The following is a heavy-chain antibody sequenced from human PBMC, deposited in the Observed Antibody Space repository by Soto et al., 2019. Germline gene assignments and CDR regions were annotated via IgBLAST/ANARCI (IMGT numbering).Heavy chain of an antibody. CDR1: GFNLSSYN. V-gene: IGHV3-48*02. CDR2: ISGSSDTI. Sequence: EVQLVESGGGLVQPGGSLRLSCAASGFNLSSYNMNWVRQAPGKGLEWVSYISGSSDTIYYADSVKGRFTISRDNAKNSLYLQMDRLRDEDTAVYYCARDHGGSTWFVGIYYYFGVDVWGQGTTVTVSS. J-gene: IGHJ6*02. D-gene: IGHD6-13*01. CDR3: ARDHGGSTWFVGIYYYFGVDV.